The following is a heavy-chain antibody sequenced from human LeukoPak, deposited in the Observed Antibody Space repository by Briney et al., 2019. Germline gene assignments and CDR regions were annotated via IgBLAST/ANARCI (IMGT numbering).Heavy chain of an antibody. V-gene: IGHV3-7*01. CDR2: MNQDRSAK. D-gene: IGHD4-17*01. Sequence: GGSLRLSCAASGFTFSSSWMAWVRQTPGKGPEWVANMNQDRSAKHYLDSVKGRFTISRDNAKNSLYLQMNSLRVEDTAVYFCARDQGGALDYWGQGTLVTASS. CDR1: GFTFSSSW. J-gene: IGHJ4*02. CDR3: ARDQGGALDY.